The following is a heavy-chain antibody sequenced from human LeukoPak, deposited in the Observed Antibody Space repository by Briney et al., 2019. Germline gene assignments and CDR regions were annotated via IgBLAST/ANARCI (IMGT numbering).Heavy chain of an antibody. V-gene: IGHV5-51*01. D-gene: IGHD1-26*01. Sequence: GESLKISCTASGYSFTSYWIGWVRQMPGKGLEWMGIIYPGDSDTTYRPSFQGQVTISADRSISTAYLQWSSLKASDSAMYYCARHVPHGSFFYFDLWGQGTLVTVSS. CDR3: ARHVPHGSFFYFDL. CDR2: IYPGDSDT. CDR1: GYSFTSYW. J-gene: IGHJ4*02.